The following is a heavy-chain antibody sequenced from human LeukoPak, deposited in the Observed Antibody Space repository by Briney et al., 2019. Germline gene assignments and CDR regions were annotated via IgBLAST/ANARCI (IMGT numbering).Heavy chain of an antibody. V-gene: IGHV4-31*03. CDR2: IYYSGST. Sequence: PSETLSLTCTVSGGSISSGGYYWSWIRQHPGKGLEWIGYIYYSGSTYYNPSLKSRVTISVDTSKNQFSLKLSSVTAADTAVYYCARLITGYYYDSINWFDPWGQGTLVTVSS. CDR1: GGSISSGGYY. CDR3: ARLITGYYYDSINWFDP. D-gene: IGHD3-22*01. J-gene: IGHJ5*02.